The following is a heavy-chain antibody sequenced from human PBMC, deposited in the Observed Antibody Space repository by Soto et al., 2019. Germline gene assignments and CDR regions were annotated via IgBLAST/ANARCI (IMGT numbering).Heavy chain of an antibody. D-gene: IGHD2-21*01. J-gene: IGHJ4*02. Sequence: EVQLVESGGGLVKPGGSLRLSCAASGFTFSNAWMNWVRQAPGKGLEWVGRIKSKTDGGTTDYAAPVKGRFTISRDDSKNTLYLQMNSLKTEDTAVYYCTARFSSYSLLWWSNPGYYFDYWGQGTLVTVSS. CDR2: IKSKTDGGTT. CDR1: GFTFSNAW. CDR3: TARFSSYSLLWWSNPGYYFDY. V-gene: IGHV3-15*07.